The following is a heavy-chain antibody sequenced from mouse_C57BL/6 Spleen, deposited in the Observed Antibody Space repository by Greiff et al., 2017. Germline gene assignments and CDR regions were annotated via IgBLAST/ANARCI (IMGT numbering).Heavy chain of an antibody. J-gene: IGHJ4*01. D-gene: IGHD1-1*01. Sequence: EVQVVESGGGLVKPGGSLKLSCAASGFTFSSYAMSWVRQTPEKRLEWVATISDGGSYTYYPDNVKGRFTISRDNAKNNLYLQMSHLKSEDTAMYYCARDGHYGSSYDYAMDYWGQGTSVTVSS. CDR1: GFTFSSYA. CDR2: ISDGGSYT. CDR3: ARDGHYGSSYDYAMDY. V-gene: IGHV5-4*01.